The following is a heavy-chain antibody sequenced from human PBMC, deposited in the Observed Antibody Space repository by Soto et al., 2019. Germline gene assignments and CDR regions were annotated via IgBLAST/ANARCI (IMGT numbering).Heavy chain of an antibody. J-gene: IGHJ4*02. CDR2: IYASGSP. CDR3: ARGVGSSPPQY. CDR1: GGSVSVYY. V-gene: IGHV4-59*02. D-gene: IGHD1-26*01. Sequence: QVQLQESGPGQVKPSETLSLTCTISGGSVSVYYWSWIRQSPGQGLEWIGYIYASGSPYYNPSLRSRVTISADTSKNQISLKLTSPTAADTAVYYCARGVGSSPPQYWGRGTLVTVSS.